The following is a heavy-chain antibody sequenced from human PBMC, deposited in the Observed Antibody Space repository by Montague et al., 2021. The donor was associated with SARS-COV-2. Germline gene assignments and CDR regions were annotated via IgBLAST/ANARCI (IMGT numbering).Heavy chain of an antibody. Sequence: SETLSLTCTVSGASVASGNFYWSWIRQPPGRGLEWIGSIYHSGTTYYNPSLQSRLTMSIDTSTNQFSLRLTSVTAADTAVFFCVREKAGGLRNGFDIWGQGTTVTVSS. CDR2: IYHSGTT. CDR1: GASVASGNFY. J-gene: IGHJ3*02. V-gene: IGHV4-38-2*02. CDR3: VREKAGGLRNGFDI.